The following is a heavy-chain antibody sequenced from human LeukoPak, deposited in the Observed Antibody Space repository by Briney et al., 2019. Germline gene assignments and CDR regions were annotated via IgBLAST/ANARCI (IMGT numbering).Heavy chain of an antibody. Sequence: SETLFLTCNVSGGSIRGYYWSWIRQPPGKGVEWIGYIFYSGSTNYNPSLKSRVTLSVDTSKNQFSLKLSSVTAADTAVYFCARHYTYNYFDPWGQGTLVTVSS. CDR2: IFYSGST. D-gene: IGHD3-16*01. CDR3: ARHYTYNYFDP. J-gene: IGHJ5*02. CDR1: GGSIRGYY. V-gene: IGHV4-59*08.